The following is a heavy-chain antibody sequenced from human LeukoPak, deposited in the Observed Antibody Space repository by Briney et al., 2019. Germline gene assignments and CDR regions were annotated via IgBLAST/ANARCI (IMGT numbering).Heavy chain of an antibody. CDR2: IYSGGST. CDR1: GFIVSSYS. D-gene: IGHD2-2*01. V-gene: IGHV3-66*01. Sequence: AGGSLRLSCAASGFIVSSYSMSWVRQAPGKGLEWVSVIYSGGSTYYADSVKGRFTISRDSSNNTLSLKMNSLRAEDTAVYYCARGKGYCSSTSCYGAFDIWGQGTMVTVSS. J-gene: IGHJ3*02. CDR3: ARGKGYCSSTSCYGAFDI.